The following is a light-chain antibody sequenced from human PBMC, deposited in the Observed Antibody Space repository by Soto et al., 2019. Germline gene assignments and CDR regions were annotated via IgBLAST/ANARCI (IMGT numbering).Light chain of an antibody. CDR3: SSYTIISTYV. CDR2: EVN. V-gene: IGLV2-14*01. CDR1: SSDVGDYNY. J-gene: IGLJ1*01. Sequence: QSVLTQPASVSGSPGQSITISCTGTSSDVGDYNYVSWYQHHPGKAPKLIIYEVNNRPSGVSNRFSGSKSGSTASLTISGLQAEDEADYYCSSYTIISTYVFGTGTKV.